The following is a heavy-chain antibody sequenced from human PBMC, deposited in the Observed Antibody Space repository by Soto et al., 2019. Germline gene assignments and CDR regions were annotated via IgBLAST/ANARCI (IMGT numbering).Heavy chain of an antibody. J-gene: IGHJ4*03. CDR1: GYTFTSYA. CDR2: INAGNGNT. D-gene: IGHD3-3*01. Sequence: ASVKVSCKASGYTFTSYAMHWVRQAPGQRLEWMGWINAGNGNTKYSQKFQGRVTITRDTSASTAYMELSSLRSEDTAVYYCARLPITIFVVVIETADYWGQGTTVTSPQ. V-gene: IGHV1-3*01. CDR3: ARLPITIFVVVIETADY.